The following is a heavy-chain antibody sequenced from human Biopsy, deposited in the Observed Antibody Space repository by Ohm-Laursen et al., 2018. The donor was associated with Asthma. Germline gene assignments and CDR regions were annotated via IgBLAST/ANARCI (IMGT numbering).Heavy chain of an antibody. J-gene: IGHJ3*02. D-gene: IGHD2-8*02. CDR2: IYWDDDK. CDR3: AHRLCIGGACYDAFDI. V-gene: IGHV2-5*02. CDR1: GFSLTNTGQG. Sequence: PTQTLTLTFSFSGFSLTNTGQGVGWIRQPPGKALEWLARIYWDDDKRYSSSLKSRLTITKDTSKNQVVLTMTNMDPVDTATYYCAHRLCIGGACYDAFDIWGQGTMVTVSS.